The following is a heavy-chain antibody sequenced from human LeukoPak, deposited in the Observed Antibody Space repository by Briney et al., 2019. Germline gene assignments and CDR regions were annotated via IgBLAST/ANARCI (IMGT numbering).Heavy chain of an antibody. CDR1: GFTFSTAF. J-gene: IGHJ3*02. CDR3: TTTGGTMVRGVIMLDAFDI. CDR2: IKSKTDGGTT. D-gene: IGHD3-10*01. V-gene: IGHV3-15*01. Sequence: GGSLRLSCTASGFTFSTAFMNWVRQAPGKGLEWVGRIKSKTDGGTTDYAAPVKGRFTISRDDSKNTLYLQMNSLKTEDTAVYYCTTTGGTMVRGVIMLDAFDIWGQGTMVTVSS.